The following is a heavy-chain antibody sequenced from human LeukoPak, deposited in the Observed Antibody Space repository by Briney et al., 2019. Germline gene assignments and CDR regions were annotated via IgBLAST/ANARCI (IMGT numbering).Heavy chain of an antibody. CDR1: GGSISSSSYY. V-gene: IGHV4-39*01. Sequence: PSETLSLTCTVSGGSISSSSYYWGWIRQPPGKGLEWIGSIYYSGSTYYNPSLKSRVTISVDTSKNQFSLKLSSVTAADTAVYYCARVRTYYYASSGYSAGYFDYWGQGTLVTVSS. CDR2: IYYSGST. D-gene: IGHD3-22*01. J-gene: IGHJ4*02. CDR3: ARVRTYYYASSGYSAGYFDY.